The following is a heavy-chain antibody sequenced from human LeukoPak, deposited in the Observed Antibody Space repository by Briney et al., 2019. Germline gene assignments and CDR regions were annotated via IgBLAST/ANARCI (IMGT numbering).Heavy chain of an antibody. V-gene: IGHV4-59*01. Sequence: SETLSLTCTVSGGSISSYYWSWIRQPPGKGLEWIGYIYYSGSTNYNPSLKSRVTISVDTSKNQFSLKLSSVTAADTAVYYCARGYNWASPTRNFYYMDVWGKGTTVTVSS. J-gene: IGHJ6*03. CDR1: GGSISSYY. CDR3: ARGYNWASPTRNFYYMDV. D-gene: IGHD1-20*01. CDR2: IYYSGST.